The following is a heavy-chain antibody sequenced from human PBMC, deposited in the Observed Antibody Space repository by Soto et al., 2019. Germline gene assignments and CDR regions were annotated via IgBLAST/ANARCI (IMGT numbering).Heavy chain of an antibody. Sequence: PGGSLRLSCAASGFAFSSYAMHWVRQAPGKGLEWVAVISYDGSNKYYADSVKGRFTISRDNSKNTLYLQMNSLRAEDTAVYYCARELWDIGGYSYYYHYGMDVWGQGTTVTVSS. D-gene: IGHD3-22*01. V-gene: IGHV3-30-3*01. CDR3: ARELWDIGGYSYYYHYGMDV. CDR1: GFAFSSYA. J-gene: IGHJ6*02. CDR2: ISYDGSNK.